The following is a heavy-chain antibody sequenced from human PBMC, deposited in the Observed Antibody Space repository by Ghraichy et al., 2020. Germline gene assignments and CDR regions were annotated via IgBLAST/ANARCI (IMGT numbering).Heavy chain of an antibody. V-gene: IGHV4-59*01. CDR2: IYYSGST. Sequence: SETLSLTCTVSGGSISSYYWSWIRQPPGKGLEWIGYIYYSGSTNYNPSLKSRVTISVDTSKNQFSLKLSSVTAADTAVYYCARIDSSSWYAFDYWGQGTLVTVSS. J-gene: IGHJ4*02. D-gene: IGHD6-13*01. CDR1: GGSISSYY. CDR3: ARIDSSSWYAFDY.